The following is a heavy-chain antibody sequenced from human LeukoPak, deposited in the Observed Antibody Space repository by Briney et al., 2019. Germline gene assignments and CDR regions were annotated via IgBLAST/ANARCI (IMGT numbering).Heavy chain of an antibody. CDR2: IYYSGST. Sequence: PSETLSLTCTVSGGSISSYYWSWIRQPPGKGLEWIGYIYYSGSTNYNPSLKSRVTISVDTSKNQFSLKLSSVTAADTAVYYCARVGYSYGPEYYFDYWGQGTLVTVSS. J-gene: IGHJ4*02. V-gene: IGHV4-59*01. CDR1: GGSISSYY. CDR3: ARVGYSYGPEYYFDY. D-gene: IGHD5-18*01.